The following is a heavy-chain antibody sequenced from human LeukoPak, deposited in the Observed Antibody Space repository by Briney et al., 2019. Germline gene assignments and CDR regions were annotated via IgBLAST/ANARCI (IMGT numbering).Heavy chain of an antibody. V-gene: IGHV4-31*03. CDR1: GGSIAYGGYY. D-gene: IGHD1-26*01. J-gene: IGHJ5*02. CDR3: ARDQSGTYRDKWFDP. CDR2: IFISGTT. Sequence: PSETLSLTCTVSGGSIAYGGYYWTGIPHPPGKGREWIGYIFISGTTNYNPSLKGRVSISLDTSKNQFSLNLTSVTAADTAIYFCARDQSGTYRDKWFDPWGQGSLVTVSS.